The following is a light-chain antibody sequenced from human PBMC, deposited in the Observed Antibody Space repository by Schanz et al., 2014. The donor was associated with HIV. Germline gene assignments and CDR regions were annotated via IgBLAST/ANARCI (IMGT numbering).Light chain of an antibody. CDR1: RSDA. J-gene: IGLJ1*01. Sequence: QSVLTQPPSASGTPGQRVSISCSGIRSDAVNWYQQFPGTAPKLLIYGNSNRPSGVPDRFSGSKSGTSASLAITGLQAEDEADYYCQSYDSSLSGYVFGTGTKLTVL. CDR3: QSYDSSLSGYV. CDR2: GNS. V-gene: IGLV1-40*01.